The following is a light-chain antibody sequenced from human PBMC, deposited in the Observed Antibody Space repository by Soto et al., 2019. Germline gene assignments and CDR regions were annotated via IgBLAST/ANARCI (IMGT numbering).Light chain of an antibody. Sequence: QLVLTQLPSASASLGASVKLTCTLSSGHSSYAIAWHQQQPEKGPRYLMKLNSDGSHSKGDGIPNRFSGSSSGAERYLTISSLQSEDEADYYCQTWGTGLLVFGGGTKLTVL. J-gene: IGLJ3*02. CDR1: SGHSSYA. CDR3: QTWGTGLLV. CDR2: LNSDGSH. V-gene: IGLV4-69*01.